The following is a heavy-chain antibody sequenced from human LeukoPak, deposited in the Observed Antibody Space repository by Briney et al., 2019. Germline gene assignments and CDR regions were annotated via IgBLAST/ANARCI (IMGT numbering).Heavy chain of an antibody. CDR3: ARHVISDSSGSYFDH. CDR2: ILTSGSI. Sequence: PSETLSLTCTVPGGSISRYCWSWIRQPPGKGPEWIGYILTSGSIDYNPSLKSRLTISIDSSRNQFSLKLSSVTAADTAVYYCARHVISDSSGSYFDHWGQGNLVTVSS. J-gene: IGHJ4*02. D-gene: IGHD3-22*01. CDR1: GGSISRYC. V-gene: IGHV4-4*08.